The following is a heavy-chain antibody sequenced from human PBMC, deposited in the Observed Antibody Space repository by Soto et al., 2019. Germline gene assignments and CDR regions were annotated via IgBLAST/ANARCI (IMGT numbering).Heavy chain of an antibody. CDR3: ARGIFGSGTANDY. Sequence: EVQLVESGGGLVQPGGSLRLSCAACGFTFSGSYVLWVRRAPGKGLVWVSRINGDGCGTSYADFVKGRFTISRDDAKNTLFLQINGLRAEDTAVYYCARGIFGSGTANDYWGQGTLVTDSS. CDR2: INGDGCGT. CDR1: GFTFSGSY. D-gene: IGHD3-10*01. V-gene: IGHV3-74*01. J-gene: IGHJ4*02.